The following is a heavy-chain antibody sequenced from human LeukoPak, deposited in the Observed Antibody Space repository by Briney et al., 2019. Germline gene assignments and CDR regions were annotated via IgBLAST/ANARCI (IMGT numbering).Heavy chain of an antibody. CDR1: GFTFSSYW. J-gene: IGHJ4*02. CDR3: ARGVQWLLYYFDY. D-gene: IGHD3-22*01. CDR2: IKQDGSEK. Sequence: GGSLRLSCAASGFTFSSYWMNWVRQAPGKGLEWVANIKQDGSEKYYVDSVKGRFTISRDNAKNSLYLQMNSLRAEDTAVYYCARGVQWLLYYFDYWGQGTLVTVSS. V-gene: IGHV3-7*01.